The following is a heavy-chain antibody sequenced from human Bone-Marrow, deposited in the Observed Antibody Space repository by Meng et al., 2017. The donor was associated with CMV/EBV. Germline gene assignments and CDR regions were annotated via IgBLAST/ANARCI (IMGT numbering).Heavy chain of an antibody. J-gene: IGHJ4*02. CDR2: ISSSGGTI. CDR1: FRDYY. D-gene: IGHD3-3*01. CDR3: ARAKGYDFWGGYYSHYFDY. V-gene: IGHV3-11*01. Sequence: FRDYYMSCVRRAPGKGLEWVSYISSSGGTIYYADSVKGRFTISRDNAKNSLYLPMTRLRAEDTAVSYCARAKGYDFWGGYYSHYFDYWGQGTLVTVSS.